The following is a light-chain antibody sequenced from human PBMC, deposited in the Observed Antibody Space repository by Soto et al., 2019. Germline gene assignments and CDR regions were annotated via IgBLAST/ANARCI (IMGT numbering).Light chain of an antibody. CDR3: QEYGTSRA. J-gene: IGKJ1*01. CDR2: RAS. CDR1: QSVSNNY. V-gene: IGKV3-20*01. Sequence: EIVLTQSPGTLSLSPGERATLSCRASQSVSNNYLAWYQQRPGQAPRLLIYRASSRATGIPDRFSGSGSGTDFTLTINRLEPEDFAVYYCQEYGTSRAFGQGTKVDIK.